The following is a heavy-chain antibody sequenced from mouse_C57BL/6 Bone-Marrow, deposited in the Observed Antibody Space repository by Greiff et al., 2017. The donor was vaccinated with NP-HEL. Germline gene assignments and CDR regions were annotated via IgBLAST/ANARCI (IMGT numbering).Heavy chain of an antibody. CDR1: GYTFTSYW. Sequence: QVQLQQPGAELVKPGASVKLSCKASGYTFTSYWMQWVKQRPGQGLEWIGEIDPSDSYTTYNQKFKGKATLTVDTSSSTAYMQLSSLTSEDSAVYCCARSFYGNSYYYAMDYWGQGTSVTVSS. V-gene: IGHV1-50*01. D-gene: IGHD2-10*01. CDR3: ARSFYGNSYYYAMDY. J-gene: IGHJ4*01. CDR2: IDPSDSYT.